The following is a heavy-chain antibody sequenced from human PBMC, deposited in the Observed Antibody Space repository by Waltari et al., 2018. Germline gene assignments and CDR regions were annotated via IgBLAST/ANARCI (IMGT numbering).Heavy chain of an antibody. J-gene: IGHJ4*02. CDR3: MRDQRSTVLD. CDR1: GGSISNGDYH. D-gene: IGHD1-1*01. Sequence: QLQLQESGPGLVKPSETLSLTCTVSGGSISNGDYHWGWVRQPPGKGLEWISTIHYTGSTYYNPSLKSRLTISVDTSKNQFSLKLSSVTAVDTAVYHCMRDQRSTVLDWGQGTLVTVSS. V-gene: IGHV4-39*07. CDR2: IHYTGST.